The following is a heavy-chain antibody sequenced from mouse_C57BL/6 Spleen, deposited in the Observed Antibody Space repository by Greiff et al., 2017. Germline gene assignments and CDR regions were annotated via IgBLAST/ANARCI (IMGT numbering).Heavy chain of an antibody. CDR3: ARGEAPYYFDY. CDR1: GFTFSDYY. J-gene: IGHJ2*01. D-gene: IGHD3-2*02. V-gene: IGHV5-16*01. CDR2: INYDGSST. Sequence: EVNVVESEGGLVQPGSSMKLSCTASGFTFSDYYMAWVRQVPEKGLEWVANINYDGSSTYYLDSLKSRFIISRDNAKNILYLQMSSLKSEDTATYYCARGEAPYYFDYWGQGTTLTVSS.